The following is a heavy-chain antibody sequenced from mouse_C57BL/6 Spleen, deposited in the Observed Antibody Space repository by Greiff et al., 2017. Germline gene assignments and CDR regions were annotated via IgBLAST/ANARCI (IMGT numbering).Heavy chain of an antibody. CDR3: ERIFRLIYGEFDD. Sequence: EVQLQQSGPELVKPGASVKISCKASGYTFTDYYMNWVKQSHGKSLEWIGDINPNNGGTSYNQKFKGKATLTVDKSSSTAYMELRSLTSEDSAVYYCERIFRLIYGEFDDWGQGTTLTGSS. D-gene: IGHD1-1*01. CDR1: GYTFTDYY. V-gene: IGHV1-26*01. CDR2: INPNNGGT. J-gene: IGHJ2*01.